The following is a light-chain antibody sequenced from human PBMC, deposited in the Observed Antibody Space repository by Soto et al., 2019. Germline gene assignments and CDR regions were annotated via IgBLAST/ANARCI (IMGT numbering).Light chain of an antibody. CDR3: QQTYSTPYT. Sequence: DIQMTQSPSSLSASVGDRVTIICRASQSISSYFNWYQQKPGKAPNLLIYAASSLQSGVPSRFSGSGSGVDFTLTISSLQPEDFATYYCQQTYSTPYTFGQGTKLEIK. V-gene: IGKV1-39*01. CDR1: QSISSY. J-gene: IGKJ2*01. CDR2: AAS.